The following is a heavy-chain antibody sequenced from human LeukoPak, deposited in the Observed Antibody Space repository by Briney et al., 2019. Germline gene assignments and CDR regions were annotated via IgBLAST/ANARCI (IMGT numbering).Heavy chain of an antibody. CDR1: GGSTSSSSYY. D-gene: IGHD3-3*01. CDR3: ARRDDGAYYDFWSGYPAAFDI. CDR2: TYYSGST. J-gene: IGHJ3*02. V-gene: IGHV4-39*01. Sequence: ASETLSLTXTVSGGSTSSSSYYWGWIRQPPGKGLEWIGSTYYSGSTYYNPSLKSRVTISVDTSKNQLSLKLSSVTAADTAVYYCARRDDGAYYDFWSGYPAAFDIWGQGTMVTVSS.